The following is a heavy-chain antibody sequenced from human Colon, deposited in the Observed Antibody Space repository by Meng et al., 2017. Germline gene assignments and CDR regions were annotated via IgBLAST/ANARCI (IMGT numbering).Heavy chain of an antibody. Sequence: QLLQSGAEVKKPGSSVKVSCKASGYAFTNYDINWVRQVTGQGLEWMGWMNPNTGSTDYAQKFQGRVTMTRNSSLSTAYMELSSLRSDDTAVYYCARGPFRIGRSWFDPWGQGTLVTVSS. CDR2: MNPNTGST. V-gene: IGHV1-8*01. CDR3: ARGPFRIGRSWFDP. J-gene: IGHJ5*02. CDR1: GYAFTNYD. D-gene: IGHD2-21*01.